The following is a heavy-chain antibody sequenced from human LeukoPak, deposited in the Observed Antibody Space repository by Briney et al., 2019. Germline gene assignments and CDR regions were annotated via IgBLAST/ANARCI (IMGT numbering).Heavy chain of an antibody. Sequence: PGGTLRLSCAASGFTLSGDWMSWVCQAPGKGLERVANIKQDGSEKYYVDSVKDRFTISRDNAKNSLYLQMSSLRAEDTAVYYCASIPPYYYYMDVWGKGTTVTVSS. V-gene: IGHV3-7*01. CDR3: ASIPPYYYYMDV. J-gene: IGHJ6*03. CDR1: GFTLSGDW. CDR2: IKQDGSEK.